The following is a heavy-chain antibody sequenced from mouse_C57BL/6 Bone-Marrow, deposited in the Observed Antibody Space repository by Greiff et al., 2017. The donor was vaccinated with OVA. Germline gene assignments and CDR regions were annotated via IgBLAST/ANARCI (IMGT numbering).Heavy chain of an antibody. CDR2: IYPGDGDT. CDR3: ARYLTTYFDY. Sequence: QVQLKQSGPELVKPGASVKISCKASGYAFSSSWMNWVKQRPGKGLEWIGRIYPGDGDTNYNGKFKGKATLTADKSSSTAYMQLSSLTSEDSAVYFCARYLTTYFDYWGQGTTLTVSS. CDR1: GYAFSSSW. D-gene: IGHD1-1*01. J-gene: IGHJ2*01. V-gene: IGHV1-82*01.